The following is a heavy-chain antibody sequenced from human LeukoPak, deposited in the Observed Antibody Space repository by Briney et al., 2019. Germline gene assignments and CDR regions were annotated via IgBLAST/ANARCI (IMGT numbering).Heavy chain of an antibody. CDR1: GYTFTSYG. J-gene: IGHJ4*02. CDR2: ISAYNGNT. D-gene: IGHD6-13*01. CDR3: ARGPPHIAAAGFDY. V-gene: IGHV1-18*01. Sequence: GASVKVSCKASGYTFTSYGISWARQAPGQGLEWMGWISAYNGNTNYAQKLQGRVTMTTDTSTSTAYMELRSLRSDDTAVYYCARGPPHIAAAGFDYWGQGTLVTVSS.